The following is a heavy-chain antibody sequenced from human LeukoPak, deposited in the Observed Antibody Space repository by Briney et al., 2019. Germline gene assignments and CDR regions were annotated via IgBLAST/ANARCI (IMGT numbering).Heavy chain of an antibody. V-gene: IGHV3-7*01. J-gene: IGHJ4*02. Sequence: GRSLTLSCPAAASTLTSDSMGCVRQVPGEGLEWVADLKPEGSEKYYGDSVEGRFTICRDNAKNSLYLQMNSVRAEDTAMYVCARDFRRVNDCWGQGTLVTVSS. CDR3: ARDFRRVNDC. CDR1: ASTLTSDS. D-gene: IGHD2-21*01. CDR2: LKPEGSEK.